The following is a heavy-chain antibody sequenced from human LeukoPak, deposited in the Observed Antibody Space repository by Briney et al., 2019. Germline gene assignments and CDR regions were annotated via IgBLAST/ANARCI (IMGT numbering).Heavy chain of an antibody. CDR1: GGSVSSSIYH. D-gene: IGHD1-1*01. CDR2: IYYTGNT. Sequence: SETLSLTCSVSGGSVSSSIYHWGWIRQPPGKGLEWIGSIYYTGNTYCNPSLKSRLTISVDTSKNQFSLKVRSVTAADTALYYCARLRTRTPGDYWGQGTLVTVSS. V-gene: IGHV4-39*01. CDR3: ARLRTRTPGDY. J-gene: IGHJ4*02.